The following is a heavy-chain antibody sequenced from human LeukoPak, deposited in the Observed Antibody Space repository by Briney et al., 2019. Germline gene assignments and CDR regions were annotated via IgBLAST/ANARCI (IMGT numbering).Heavy chain of an antibody. Sequence: ASVKVSCKASGYTFTSYAMHWVRQAPGQRLEWMGWINAGNGNTKYSQKFQGRVTITRDTSASTAYMELSSLRSEDTAVYYCARDRSTRVWGDYDILTGYYNPPRWFDPWGQGTLVTVSS. CDR2: INAGNGNT. CDR3: ARDRSTRVWGDYDILTGYYNPPRWFDP. J-gene: IGHJ5*02. CDR1: GYTFTSYA. D-gene: IGHD3-9*01. V-gene: IGHV1-3*01.